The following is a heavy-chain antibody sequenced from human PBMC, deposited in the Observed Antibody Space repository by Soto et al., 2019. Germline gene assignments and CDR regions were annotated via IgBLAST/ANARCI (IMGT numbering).Heavy chain of an antibody. D-gene: IGHD1-1*01. J-gene: IGHJ5*02. CDR2: IYQSGST. CDR1: GGSSSSGGYS. CDR3: ARDQLEGNWFDP. Sequence: SETLSLTCAVSGGSSSSGGYSRNWIRQPPGKGLEWIGYIYQSGSTLYNPPLKSRVTISVDKSKNQFSLKLTSVTAADTAVYYCARDQLEGNWFDPCGQGNLGTVS. V-gene: IGHV4-30-2*01.